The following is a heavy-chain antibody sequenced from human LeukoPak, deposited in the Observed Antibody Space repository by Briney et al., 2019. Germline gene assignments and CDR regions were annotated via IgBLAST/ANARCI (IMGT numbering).Heavy chain of an antibody. J-gene: IGHJ4*02. CDR3: AKSWDFDWLLSY. D-gene: IGHD3-9*01. CDR2: ISGSGTST. Sequence: GGSLRLSCAASGFTFSNYAMNWVSQAPGKGLEWVSGISGSGTSTYYADSVKGRFTISRDNSKNTLHLQMDSLRAEDTAVYYCAKSWDFDWLLSYWGQGTLVTVSS. V-gene: IGHV3-23*01. CDR1: GFTFSNYA.